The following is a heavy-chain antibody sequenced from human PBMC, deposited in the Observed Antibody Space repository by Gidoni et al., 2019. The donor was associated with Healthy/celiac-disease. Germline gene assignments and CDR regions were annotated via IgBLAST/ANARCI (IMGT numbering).Heavy chain of an antibody. D-gene: IGHD6-25*01. Sequence: HLVESGGGVVQPGRSLRLSCAASGFTFSSDAMHWVRQAAGKGLEWVAVISDDGSNKYYADSVKGRFTISRDNSKNSPYRQMNSLRAEDTAVYYCARDAQISAADYWGQGTLVTVSS. CDR2: ISDDGSNK. V-gene: IGHV3-30-3*01. J-gene: IGHJ4*02. CDR1: GFTFSSDA. CDR3: ARDAQISAADY.